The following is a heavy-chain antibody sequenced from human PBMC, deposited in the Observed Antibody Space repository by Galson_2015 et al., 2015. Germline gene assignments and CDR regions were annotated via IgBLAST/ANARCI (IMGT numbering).Heavy chain of an antibody. CDR1: GFTVSSNY. J-gene: IGHJ3*02. CDR3: ARDRYGGVIILDAFDI. Sequence: SLRLSCAASGFTVSSNYMSWVRQAPGKGLEWVSVIYSGGSTYYADSVKGRFTISRDNSKNTLYLQMNSLRAEDTAVYYCARDRYGGVIILDAFDIWGQGTMVTVSS. D-gene: IGHD3-10*01. CDR2: IYSGGST. V-gene: IGHV3-53*01.